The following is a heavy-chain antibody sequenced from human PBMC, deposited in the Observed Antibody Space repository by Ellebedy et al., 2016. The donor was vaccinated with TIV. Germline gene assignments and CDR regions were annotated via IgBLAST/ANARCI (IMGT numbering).Heavy chain of an antibody. V-gene: IGHV3-21*01. Sequence: GGSLRLSCIASGFTFAGFAMHWGRQAPGKGLEWVSSISNSGTDMYFADSVKGRFTISRDNAKNSLYLQMNSLRAEDTAVYYCARGGGPTVTTRVDYWGQGTLVTVSS. J-gene: IGHJ4*02. CDR3: ARGGGPTVTTRVDY. D-gene: IGHD4-17*01. CDR2: ISNSGTDM. CDR1: GFTFAGFA.